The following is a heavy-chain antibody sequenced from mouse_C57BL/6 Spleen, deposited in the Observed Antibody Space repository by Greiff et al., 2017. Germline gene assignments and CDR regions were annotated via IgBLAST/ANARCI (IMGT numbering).Heavy chain of an antibody. CDR1: GYTFTSYW. CDR2: IYPGSGST. D-gene: IGHD1-1*01. V-gene: IGHV1-55*01. J-gene: IGHJ4*01. Sequence: QVQLKQPGAELVKPGASVKMSCKASGYTFTSYWITWVKQRPGQGLEWIGDIYPGSGSTNYNEKFKSKATLTVDTSSSTAYMQLSSLTSEDSAVYYCARSYYFYAMDYWGQGTSVTVSS. CDR3: ARSYYFYAMDY.